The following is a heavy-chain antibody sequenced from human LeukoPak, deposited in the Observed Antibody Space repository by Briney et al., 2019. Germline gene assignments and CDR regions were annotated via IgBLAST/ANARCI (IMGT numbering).Heavy chain of an antibody. D-gene: IGHD3-3*01. J-gene: IGHJ5*02. Sequence: GGSLRLSCAASGFTFINAWMSWVRQAPGKGLEWVGRIKSKTDGGTTDYAAPVKGRFTISRDDSKNTLYLRMNSLKTEDTAVYYCTSYYDFWSGLSSWGQGTLVTVSS. CDR1: GFTFINAW. CDR3: TSYYDFWSGLSS. V-gene: IGHV3-15*01. CDR2: IKSKTDGGTT.